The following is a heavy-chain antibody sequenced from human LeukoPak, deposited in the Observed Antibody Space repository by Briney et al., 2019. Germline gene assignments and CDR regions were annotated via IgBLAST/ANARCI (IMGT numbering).Heavy chain of an antibody. Sequence: GGSLRLSCAASGFTSSSYGMHWVRQAPGKGLEWVAVIWNDGSNKYYADSVKGRFTISRDNSKNTLYVQMNSLRAEDTAVYYCARDTSMRSDYWGQGTLVTVSP. CDR2: IWNDGSNK. CDR1: GFTSSSYG. J-gene: IGHJ4*02. D-gene: IGHD2/OR15-2a*01. CDR3: ARDTSMRSDY. V-gene: IGHV3-33*01.